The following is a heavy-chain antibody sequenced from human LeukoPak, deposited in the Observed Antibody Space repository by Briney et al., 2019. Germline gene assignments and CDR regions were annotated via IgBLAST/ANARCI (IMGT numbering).Heavy chain of an antibody. V-gene: IGHV4-39*01. Sequence: SETLPLTCPVSGGSISSSIYYWGWLRQPPGKGLEGIGSLYYSGSIYYNPSLKSRVTISVDTSKNQFSLKLSSVTAADTAVYYCARHITIFGVVMSDWFDPWGQGTLVTVSS. J-gene: IGHJ5*02. D-gene: IGHD3-3*01. CDR1: GGSISSSIYY. CDR3: ARHITIFGVVMSDWFDP. CDR2: LYYSGSI.